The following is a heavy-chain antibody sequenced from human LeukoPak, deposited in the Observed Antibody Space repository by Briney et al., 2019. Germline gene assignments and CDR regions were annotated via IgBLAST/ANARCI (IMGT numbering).Heavy chain of an antibody. D-gene: IGHD3-9*01. V-gene: IGHV1-18*01. CDR3: ATYYDILTGYTPLDY. J-gene: IGHJ4*02. CDR1: GYTFTSYG. CDR2: ISAYNGNT. Sequence: ASVKVSCKASGYTFTSYGISWVRQAPGQGLEWMGWISAYNGNTNYAQKLQGRVTMTEDTSTDTAYMELSSLRSEDTAVYYCATYYDILTGYTPLDYWGQGTLVTVSS.